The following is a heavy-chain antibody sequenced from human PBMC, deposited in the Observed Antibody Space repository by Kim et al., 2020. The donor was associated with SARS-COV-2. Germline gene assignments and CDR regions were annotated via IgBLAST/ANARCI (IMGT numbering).Heavy chain of an antibody. Sequence: GGSLRLSCAASGFTFSSYGMHWVRQAPGKGLEWVAVIWYDGSNKYYADSVKGRFTISRDNSKNTLYLQMNSLRAEDTAVYYCARAPHEQWLVGGEPYYYYYGMDVWGQGTTVTVSS. D-gene: IGHD6-19*01. CDR2: IWYDGSNK. J-gene: IGHJ6*02. CDR1: GFTFSSYG. CDR3: ARAPHEQWLVGGEPYYYYYGMDV. V-gene: IGHV3-33*01.